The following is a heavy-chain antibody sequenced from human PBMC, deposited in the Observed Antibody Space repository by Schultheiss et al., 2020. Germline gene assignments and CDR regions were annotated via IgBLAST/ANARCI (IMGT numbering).Heavy chain of an antibody. Sequence: GGSLRLSCAASGFTFSSYGMHWVRQAPGKGLEWVAAIWYDGSNKYYADSVRGRFTISRDKSKNTLYLQMNSARAEDTAVYYCARDLFQFYAFEMWGQGTMVTVSS. CDR3: ARDLFQFYAFEM. CDR1: GFTFSSYG. V-gene: IGHV3-33*01. CDR2: IWYDGSNK. J-gene: IGHJ3*02.